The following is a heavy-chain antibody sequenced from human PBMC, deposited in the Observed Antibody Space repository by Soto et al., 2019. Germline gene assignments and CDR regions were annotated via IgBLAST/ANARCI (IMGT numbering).Heavy chain of an antibody. CDR3: AKVGPSYGGTAGSCCDF. J-gene: IGHJ3*01. D-gene: IGHD4-17*01. V-gene: IGHV3-30*18. Sequence: QVQLVESGGGVVQPGRSLRLSCAASGFTFSSYGMHWVRQAPGKGLEWVAVISYDGSNKYYADSVKGRFTISRDNYKHTRYLQMNSLCAEGTAVYYCAKVGPSYGGTAGSCCDFWGIGTMVTV. CDR1: GFTFSSYG. CDR2: ISYDGSNK.